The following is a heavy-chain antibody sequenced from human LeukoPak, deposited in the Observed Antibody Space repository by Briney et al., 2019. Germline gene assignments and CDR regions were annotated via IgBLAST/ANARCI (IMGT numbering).Heavy chain of an antibody. CDR3: ARGLYSSGRALGY. CDR2: INHSGST. Sequence: PSETLSLTCAVYGGSFSGYYWSWIRQPPGKGLEWIGEINHSGSTNYNPSLKSRVTISVDTSKNQFSLKLGSVTAADTAVYYCARGLYSSGRALGYWGQGTLVTVSS. J-gene: IGHJ4*02. D-gene: IGHD6-19*01. CDR1: GGSFSGYY. V-gene: IGHV4-34*01.